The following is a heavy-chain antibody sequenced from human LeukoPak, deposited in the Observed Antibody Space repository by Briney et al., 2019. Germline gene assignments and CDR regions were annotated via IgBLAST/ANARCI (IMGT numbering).Heavy chain of an antibody. J-gene: IGHJ4*02. CDR3: VREMDGEYASGTLFDL. D-gene: IGHD3-10*01. Sequence: GESLRLSCAASHFVFSDHYMSWVRQAPGKGLEWVAYISSGGDSILYADSVRGRFAISRDNAKNSLYLQINSLRVEDTAVYYCVREMDGEYASGTLFDLWGQGNMVTVSS. V-gene: IGHV3-11*01. CDR2: ISSGGDSI. CDR1: HFVFSDHY.